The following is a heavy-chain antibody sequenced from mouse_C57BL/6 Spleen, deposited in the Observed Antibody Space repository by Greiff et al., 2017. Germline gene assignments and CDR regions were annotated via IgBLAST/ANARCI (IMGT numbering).Heavy chain of an antibody. D-gene: IGHD1-1*01. CDR2: INPSTGGT. CDR3: ARGGYGSRGAMDY. CDR1: GYSFTGYY. J-gene: IGHJ4*01. V-gene: IGHV1-42*01. Sequence: EVQLQQSGPELVKPGASVKISCKASGYSFTGYYMNWVKQSPEKSLEWIGEINPSTGGTTYNQKFKAKATLTVDKSSSTAYMQLKSLTSEDSAVDYCARGGYGSRGAMDYWGQGTSVTVSS.